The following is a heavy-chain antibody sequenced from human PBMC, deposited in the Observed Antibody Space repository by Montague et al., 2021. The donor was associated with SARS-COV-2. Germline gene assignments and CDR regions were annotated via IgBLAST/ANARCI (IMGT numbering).Heavy chain of an antibody. J-gene: IGHJ4*02. D-gene: IGHD3-10*01. CDR3: AGGYGSGSYSS. CDR2: IYYSGST. Sequence: SETPSLTCTVSGGSISSSSYYWGWIRQPPGKGLEWIGNIYYSGSTYYNPSLKSRDTISVDTSKNQFSLKLTSVTAADTAVYYCAGGYGSGSYSSWGQGTLVTVSS. V-gene: IGHV4-39*05. CDR1: GGSISSSSYY.